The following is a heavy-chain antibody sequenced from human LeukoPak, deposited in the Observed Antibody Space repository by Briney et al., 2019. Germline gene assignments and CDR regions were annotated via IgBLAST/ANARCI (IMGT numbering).Heavy chain of an antibody. CDR3: ARNRPAGYDYDYGFELQH. CDR2: ISSSGDSP. CDR1: GFSFRHYR. V-gene: IGHV3-23*01. Sequence: GGSLRLSCAASGFSFRHYRMKSVRHAPGQGLEGGSGISSSGDSPYYTASVKGRFTSSRDNSENTLFLQLNSQRADDTAVYFCARNRPAGYDYDYGFELQHWGQGTLVTVSS. D-gene: IGHD4/OR15-4a*01. J-gene: IGHJ1*01.